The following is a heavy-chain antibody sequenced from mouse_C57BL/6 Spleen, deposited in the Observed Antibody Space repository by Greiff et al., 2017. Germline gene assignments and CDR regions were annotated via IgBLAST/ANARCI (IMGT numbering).Heavy chain of an antibody. CDR3: TTGPYYGSSYDAMDY. CDR2: IDPEDGDT. D-gene: IGHD1-1*01. J-gene: IGHJ4*01. V-gene: IGHV14-1*01. Sequence: EVQLQQSGAELVRPGASVKLSCTASGFNIKDYYMHWVKQRPEQGLEWIGRIDPEDGDTEYAPKFQGKATMTAETSSNTAYLQLSSLTSEDTAVYYCTTGPYYGSSYDAMDYWGQGTSVTVSS. CDR1: GFNIKDYY.